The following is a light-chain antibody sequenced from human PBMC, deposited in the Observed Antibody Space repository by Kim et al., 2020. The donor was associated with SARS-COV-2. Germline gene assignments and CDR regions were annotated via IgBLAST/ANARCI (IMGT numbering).Light chain of an antibody. CDR3: NSRDSSGNHLV. CDR2: GKN. Sequence: SSELTQDPAVSMALGQTVRITCQGDSLRNYYASWYQQQPGQAPVLVLFGKNNRPSGIPDRFSGSKSGNTASLTITGAQAEDEADYYCNSRDSSGNHLVFGGGTQLTVL. J-gene: IGLJ3*02. V-gene: IGLV3-19*01. CDR1: SLRNYY.